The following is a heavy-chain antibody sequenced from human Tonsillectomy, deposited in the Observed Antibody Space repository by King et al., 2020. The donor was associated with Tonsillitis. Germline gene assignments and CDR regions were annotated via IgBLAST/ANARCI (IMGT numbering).Heavy chain of an antibody. CDR1: GSSFTTCW. D-gene: IGHD4-23*01. CDR2: IYPADSDT. V-gene: IGHV5-51*03. CDR3: ASHHGGTRFDY. J-gene: IGHJ4*02. Sequence: VQLVQSGAEVKQPGESLKISCKASGSSFTTCWIAWVRQMPGKGLEWMGIIYPADSDTRYSPSFQGQVTISADKSISTAYLQWSSLMASDTAMYYCASHHGGTRFDYWGQGTLVTVSS.